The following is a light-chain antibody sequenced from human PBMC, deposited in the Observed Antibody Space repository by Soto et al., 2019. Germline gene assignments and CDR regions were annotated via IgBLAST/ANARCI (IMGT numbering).Light chain of an antibody. V-gene: IGLV2-14*01. Sequence: QSALTQPASVSGSPGQSITISCTGTSSDVGGYNYVSWYQQHPGKAPKLMIYEVSNRPSGVSNRFSGSKSGNTASLTISGLQAEDEADYYCSSYTSSSTRLDFGGGTKVTVL. J-gene: IGLJ2*01. CDR3: SSYTSSSTRLD. CDR2: EVS. CDR1: SSDVGGYNY.